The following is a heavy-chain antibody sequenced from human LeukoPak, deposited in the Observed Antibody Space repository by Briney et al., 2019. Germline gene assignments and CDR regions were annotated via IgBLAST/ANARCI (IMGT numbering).Heavy chain of an antibody. CDR1: GFTFSRYD. V-gene: IGHV3-13*01. CDR2: IGTGGDT. D-gene: IGHD1/OR15-1a*01. Sequence: GGSLRLSCAASGFTFSRYDMHWVRQATGKGLEWVSAIGTGGDTYCPASVKGRFTISRENAKISLYLQMNSLRVEDTAVYYCVRQGTPHGNFDYWGQGTLVTVSS. J-gene: IGHJ4*02. CDR3: VRQGTPHGNFDY.